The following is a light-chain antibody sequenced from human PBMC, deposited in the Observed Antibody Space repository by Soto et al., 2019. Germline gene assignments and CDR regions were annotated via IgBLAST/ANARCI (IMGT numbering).Light chain of an antibody. CDR1: QSLVYSDGNTY. Sequence: DVVMTQSPLSLPVTLGQPASISCRSSQSLVYSDGNTYLNWFRQRPGQSPRRLIYKVSNRDSGVPDRFSGSGSGTEFTLKISRVEAEDVGIYYCRQGTHWPWTFGQGTKVEIK. CDR2: KVS. CDR3: RQGTHWPWT. V-gene: IGKV2-30*01. J-gene: IGKJ1*01.